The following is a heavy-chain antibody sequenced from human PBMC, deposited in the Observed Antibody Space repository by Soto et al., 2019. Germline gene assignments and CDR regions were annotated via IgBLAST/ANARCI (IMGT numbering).Heavy chain of an antibody. J-gene: IGHJ4*02. CDR3: ARSIVVVTAADY. D-gene: IGHD2-21*02. CDR2: INAGNGNT. Sequence: QVQLVQAGAEVKKPGASVKVSCKASGYTFTSYAMHWVRQAPGQRLEWMGWINAGNGNTKYSQKFQGRVTITRDTSASTAYMERRSLRSEDTAVYYCARSIVVVTAADYWGQGTLVTVSS. V-gene: IGHV1-3*01. CDR1: GYTFTSYA.